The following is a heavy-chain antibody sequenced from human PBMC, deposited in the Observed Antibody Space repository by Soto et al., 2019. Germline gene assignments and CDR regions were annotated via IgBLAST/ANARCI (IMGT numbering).Heavy chain of an antibody. CDR3: ARGPESGDF. D-gene: IGHD1-26*01. Sequence: QVHLVESGGGVVQPGRSLRLSCATSGFTFSTFSMHWVRQAPGKGLEWVAHISYDGSEKDYADSVKDRFTISRDNSDNTLFLQMNSLTSEDTGVYYCARGPESGDFWGQGTLVTVPS. CDR1: GFTFSTFS. J-gene: IGHJ4*02. CDR2: ISYDGSEK. V-gene: IGHV3-30*04.